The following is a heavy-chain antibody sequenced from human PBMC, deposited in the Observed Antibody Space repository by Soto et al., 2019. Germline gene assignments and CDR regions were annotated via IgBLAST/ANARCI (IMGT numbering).Heavy chain of an antibody. D-gene: IGHD5-12*01. J-gene: IGHJ6*03. Sequence: PSETLSLTCAVYGGSFSGYYWSWIRQPPGKGLEWIGEINHSGSTNYNPSLKSRVTISVDTSKNQFSLKLSSVTAADTAVYYCARGKADSGYDFGVVAYYYYMDVWGKGTTVTVSS. V-gene: IGHV4-34*01. CDR2: INHSGST. CDR1: GGSFSGYY. CDR3: ARGKADSGYDFGVVAYYYYMDV.